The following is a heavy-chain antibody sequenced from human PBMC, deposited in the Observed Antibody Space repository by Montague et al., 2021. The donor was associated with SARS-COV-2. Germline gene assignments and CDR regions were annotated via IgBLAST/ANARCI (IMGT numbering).Heavy chain of an antibody. CDR2: IYVTGST. CDR1: GGAINSGDFY. Sequence: TLSLTCTVSGGAINSGDFYWSWIRQPAGKGLEWIGRIYVTGSTRYSPSLESRVTMSIDTAKGQFSLKLSSVTAADTGVYYCVGAAYNPLDGNWGQGTLVTVSS. D-gene: IGHD2-21*01. V-gene: IGHV4-61*02. CDR3: VGAAYNPLDGN. J-gene: IGHJ4*02.